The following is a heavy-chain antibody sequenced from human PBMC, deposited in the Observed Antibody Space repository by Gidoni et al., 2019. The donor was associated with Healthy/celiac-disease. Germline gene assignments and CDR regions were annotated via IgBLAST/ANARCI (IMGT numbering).Heavy chain of an antibody. V-gene: IGHV1-2*02. CDR1: GYTFTGYY. D-gene: IGHD2-2*01. Sequence: QVQLVQSGAEVKKPGASVKVSCKASGYTFTGYYMHWVRQAPGQGLEWMGWINPNSGGTNYAQKFQGRVTMTRDTSISTAYMELSRLRSDDTAVYYCARFTSNYYYYYGMDVWGQGTTVTVSS. J-gene: IGHJ6*02. CDR2: INPNSGGT. CDR3: ARFTSNYYYYYGMDV.